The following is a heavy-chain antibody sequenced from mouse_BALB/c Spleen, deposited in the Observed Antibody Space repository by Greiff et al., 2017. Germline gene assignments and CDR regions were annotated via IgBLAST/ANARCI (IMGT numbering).Heavy chain of an antibody. CDR1: GYTFTSYY. V-gene: IGHV1S56*01. Sequence: VQLQQSGPELVKPGASVRISCKASGYTFTSYYIHWVKQRPGQGLEWIGWIYPGNVNTKYNEKFKGKATLTADKSSSTAYMQLSSLTSEDSAVYFCARYGNYYLDYWGQGTTLTVSS. CDR3: ARYGNYYLDY. CDR2: IYPGNVNT. D-gene: IGHD2-1*01. J-gene: IGHJ2*01.